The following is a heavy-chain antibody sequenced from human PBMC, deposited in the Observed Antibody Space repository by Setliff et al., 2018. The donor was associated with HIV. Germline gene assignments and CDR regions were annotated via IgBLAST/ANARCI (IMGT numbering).Heavy chain of an antibody. D-gene: IGHD3-10*01. J-gene: IGHJ6*03. V-gene: IGHV4-34*01. Sequence: SETLSLTCAVYGGSLSGYYWSWIRQPPGKGLEWIGEIDHSGSTNYNPPLRGRVTISVDTSNNQFSLKLSSVTAADTAVYYCARVSYYGSFSYNYYMDVWGKGTTVTVSS. CDR2: IDHSGST. CDR1: GGSLSGYY. CDR3: ARVSYYGSFSYNYYMDV.